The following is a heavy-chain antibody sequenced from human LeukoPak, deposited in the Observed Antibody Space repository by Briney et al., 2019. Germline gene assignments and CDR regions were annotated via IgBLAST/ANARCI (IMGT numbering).Heavy chain of an antibody. Sequence: ASVTVSCKASGYTFTSYGISWVRQAPGQGLEWMGWISAYNGNTNYAQKLQGRVTMTTDTSTSTAYMELRSLRSDDTAVYYCATYSSGWYTFDYWGQGTLDTVSS. CDR2: ISAYNGNT. J-gene: IGHJ4*02. D-gene: IGHD6-19*01. CDR3: ATYSSGWYTFDY. V-gene: IGHV1-18*01. CDR1: GYTFTSYG.